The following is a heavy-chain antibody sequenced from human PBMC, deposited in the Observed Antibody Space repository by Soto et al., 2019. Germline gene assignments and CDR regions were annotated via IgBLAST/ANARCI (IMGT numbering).Heavy chain of an antibody. CDR3: ARDYYYDTGGVVYY. V-gene: IGHV3-48*01. CDR2: ISSSNTI. CDR1: GFTFSNYA. J-gene: IGHJ4*02. Sequence: PGGSLRLSCAASGFTFSNYAMNWVRQAPGKGLEWVSYISSSNTIYYADSVKGRFTISRDNAKNSLFLQMDSLRAEDTALYYCARDYYYDTGGVVYYWGQGALVPSPQ. D-gene: IGHD3-22*01.